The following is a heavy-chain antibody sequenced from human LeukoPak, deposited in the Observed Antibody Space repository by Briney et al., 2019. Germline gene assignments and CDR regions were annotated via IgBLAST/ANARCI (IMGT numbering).Heavy chain of an antibody. J-gene: IGHJ4*02. Sequence: GGSLRLSCAASGFTFSSYAMSWVRQAPGKGLEWVSAISGSGGSTYYADSVKGRFTISRDNSKNTLYLQVNSLRAEDTAVYYCARDRSSGGSCYSHWGQGTLVTVSS. V-gene: IGHV3-23*01. D-gene: IGHD2-15*01. CDR2: ISGSGGST. CDR3: ARDRSSGGSCYSH. CDR1: GFTFSSYA.